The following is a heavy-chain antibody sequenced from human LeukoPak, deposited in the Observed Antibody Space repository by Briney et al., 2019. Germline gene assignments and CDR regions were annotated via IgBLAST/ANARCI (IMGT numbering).Heavy chain of an antibody. CDR3: ARGWGPTGLDY. V-gene: IGHV1-2*02. Sequence: ASVKVSCKSIGDTFTDYHIHWLRQAPGQGLQWMGWINPNSGGTILAQKFQGRVTLTRDTSIKTAYMDLTSLKLDDTAVYYCARGWGPTGLDYWGQGTLVTVS. D-gene: IGHD3-9*01. J-gene: IGHJ4*02. CDR1: GDTFTDYH. CDR2: INPNSGGT.